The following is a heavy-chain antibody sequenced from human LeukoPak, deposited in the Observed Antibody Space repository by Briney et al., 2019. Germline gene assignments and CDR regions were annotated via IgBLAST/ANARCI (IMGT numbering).Heavy chain of an antibody. J-gene: IGHJ5*02. CDR3: ARVVNDYVWGSYPT. CDR1: GGTFSSYA. CDR2: IIPIFGTA. D-gene: IGHD3-16*02. V-gene: IGHV1-69*13. Sequence: SVNVSCTASGGTFSSYAISWVRQAPGQGLEWMGGIIPIFGTANYAQKFQGRVTITADESTSTAYMELSRLRSDDTAVYYCARVVNDYVWGSYPTWGQGTLVTVSS.